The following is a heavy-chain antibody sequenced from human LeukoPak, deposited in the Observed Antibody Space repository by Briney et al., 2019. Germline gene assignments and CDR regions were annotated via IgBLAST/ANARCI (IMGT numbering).Heavy chain of an antibody. D-gene: IGHD6-19*01. CDR2: IKKDGSEK. J-gene: IGHJ4*02. V-gene: IGHV3-7*01. CDR1: GFTFSSHW. Sequence: GSLRLSCAASGFTFSSHWMSWVRQAPGKGLEWVANIKKDGSEKYYVDSVKGRFTISRDNAKNSLYLQMNSLRAEDTAVYYCARVDSGWYLHYFDYWGQGTLVTVSS. CDR3: ARVDSGWYLHYFDY.